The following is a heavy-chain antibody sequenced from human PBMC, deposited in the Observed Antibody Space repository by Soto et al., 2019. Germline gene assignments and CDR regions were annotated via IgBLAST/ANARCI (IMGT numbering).Heavy chain of an antibody. Sequence: TGGSLRLSCAASGFNFSNHWMHWVGQGPAEGLVWVSRITSDGKSKAYAESVKGRFAISRDNAKNTLYLQMNGLTAEDTAVYYCARESGDWPLNWFDPWGQGTLVTVSS. D-gene: IGHD2-21*02. J-gene: IGHJ5*02. CDR1: GFNFSNHW. V-gene: IGHV3-74*01. CDR3: ARESGDWPLNWFDP. CDR2: ITSDGKSK.